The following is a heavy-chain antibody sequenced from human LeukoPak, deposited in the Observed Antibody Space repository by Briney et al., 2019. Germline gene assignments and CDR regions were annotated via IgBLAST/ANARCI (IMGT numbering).Heavy chain of an antibody. V-gene: IGHV4-59*01. D-gene: IGHD3-9*01. CDR2: IYHSGFT. Sequence: SETLSLTCSASGGSISSYYWNWVRQSPGKGLEWIGYIYHSGFTKNNPSLKSRVTISLDMSENQFSLELKSVTAADTAVYYCARSHLLSGPDNWFDLWGQGTLVTVSS. J-gene: IGHJ5*02. CDR3: ARSHLLSGPDNWFDL. CDR1: GGSISSYY.